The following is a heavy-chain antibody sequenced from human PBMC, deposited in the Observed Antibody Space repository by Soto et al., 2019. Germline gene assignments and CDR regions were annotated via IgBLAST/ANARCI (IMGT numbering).Heavy chain of an antibody. V-gene: IGHV1-18*01. CDR1: GYTFITYV. Sequence: ASVKVSCKASGYTFITYVITWVRQAPGQGLEWMGWISAYNANTNYAQKLQGRVTMTTDTSTSTAYMELRSLRSDDTAVYYCASFEGSSSSSENDYYYGIDVWGQGTTVTVSS. CDR2: ISAYNANT. CDR3: ASFEGSSSSSENDYYYGIDV. J-gene: IGHJ6*02. D-gene: IGHD6-6*01.